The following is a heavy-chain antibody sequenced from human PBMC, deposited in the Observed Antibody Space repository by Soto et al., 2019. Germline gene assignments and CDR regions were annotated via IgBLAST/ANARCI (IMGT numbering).Heavy chain of an antibody. D-gene: IGHD2-21*01. V-gene: IGHV4-4*07. CDR1: GGSINSYW. Sequence: SETLSLTXTVSGGSINSYWWSWIRQPAGKGLEWIGRVYSSGTTDYNPSLNSRATMSVETSKNQFSLKLSSVTAADKAVYYCARDIASYAYGEGYWGQGIQVTVSS. CDR2: VYSSGTT. J-gene: IGHJ4*02. CDR3: ARDIASYAYGEGY.